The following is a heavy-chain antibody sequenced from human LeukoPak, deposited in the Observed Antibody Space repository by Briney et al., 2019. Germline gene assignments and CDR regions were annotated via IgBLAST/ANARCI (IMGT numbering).Heavy chain of an antibody. CDR1: GFTFSSYS. CDR2: ISSSSSYI. D-gene: IGHD3-22*01. J-gene: IGHJ4*02. Sequence: GGSLRLSCAASGFTFSSYSMNWVRQAPGKGLEWVSSISSSSSYIYYADSVKGRFTIPRDNAKNSLYLQMNSLRAEDTAVYYCARDHYDSSGYYYFDYWGQGTLVTVSS. V-gene: IGHV3-21*01. CDR3: ARDHYDSSGYYYFDY.